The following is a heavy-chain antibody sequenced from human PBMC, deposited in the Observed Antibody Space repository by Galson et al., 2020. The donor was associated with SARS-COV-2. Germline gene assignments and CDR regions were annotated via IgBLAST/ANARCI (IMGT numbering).Heavy chain of an antibody. V-gene: IGHV1-69*13. CDR2: IIPRLGTT. Sequence: SVKVSCKASGVTFSNLVVSWVRQAPGQSLEWMGGIIPRLGTTNYAEKFQGRVTITADESTSTVYMELSNLRSEDTAMYCCARDVDVVLVPGSNWFDSWGQGTLVTVSS. CDR1: GVTFSNLV. J-gene: IGHJ5*01. D-gene: IGHD2-2*03. CDR3: ARDVDVVLVPGSNWFDS.